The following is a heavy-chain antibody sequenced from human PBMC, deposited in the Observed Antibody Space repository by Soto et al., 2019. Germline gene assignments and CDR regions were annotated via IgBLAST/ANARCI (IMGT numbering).Heavy chain of an antibody. J-gene: IGHJ4*02. V-gene: IGHV3-7*01. CDR3: SKSLDY. CDR2: INQDGSEK. CDR1: GFTFNSNW. Sequence: GGSLRLSCAASGFTFNSNWMDWVRQAPGKGLEWVANINQDGSEKNYVDSVKGRFTISRDNAKNSLYLQMSSLTAEDSALYYCSKSLDYWGQGALVTVSS.